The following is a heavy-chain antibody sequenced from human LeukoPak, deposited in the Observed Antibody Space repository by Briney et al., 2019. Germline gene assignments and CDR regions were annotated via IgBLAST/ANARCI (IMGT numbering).Heavy chain of an antibody. J-gene: IGHJ6*02. CDR3: ARGVVVAGLSHYYYYGMDV. CDR2: IFPIFGTA. V-gene: IGHV1-69*13. CDR1: GGTFSSYA. D-gene: IGHD2-15*01. Sequence: SVKVSCKASGGTFSSYAISWVRQAPQQRLWWMCGIFPIFGTANYAQEFQGRVTITADESTSTAYMDLSSLSSEDTAVYCCARGVVVAGLSHYYYYGMDVWGQGTTVTVSS.